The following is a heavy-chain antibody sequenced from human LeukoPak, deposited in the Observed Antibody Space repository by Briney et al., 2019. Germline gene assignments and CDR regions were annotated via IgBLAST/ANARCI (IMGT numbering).Heavy chain of an antibody. CDR1: GYILTELS. CDR3: AIDVGELLTY. J-gene: IGHJ4*02. Sequence: ASVKVSCKVSGYILTELSMHWVRQAPGKGLEWMGGVDPEDGEIIYAQKFQGRVTMTEDTSTDTAYMELSSLRSEDTAVYYCAIDVGELLTYWGQGTLVTVSS. CDR2: VDPEDGEI. V-gene: IGHV1-24*01. D-gene: IGHD1-26*01.